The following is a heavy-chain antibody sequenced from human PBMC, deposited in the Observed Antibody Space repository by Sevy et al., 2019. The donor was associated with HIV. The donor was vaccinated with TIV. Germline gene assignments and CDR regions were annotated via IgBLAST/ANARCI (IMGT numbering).Heavy chain of an antibody. CDR3: ARESGKYCSSTSCYTPPVGIDV. J-gene: IGHJ6*02. CDR2: IKQDGSEK. V-gene: IGHV3-7*01. CDR1: GFTFSSYW. D-gene: IGHD2-2*02. Sequence: GGSLRVSCAASGFTFSSYWMSWVRQAPGKGLEWVANIKQDGSEKYYVDSVKGRFTISRDNAKNSLYLQMNSLRAEDTAVYYCARESGKYCSSTSCYTPPVGIDVRGQGTTVTVSS.